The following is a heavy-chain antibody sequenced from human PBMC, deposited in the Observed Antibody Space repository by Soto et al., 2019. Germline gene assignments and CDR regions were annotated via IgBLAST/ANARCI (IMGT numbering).Heavy chain of an antibody. J-gene: IGHJ4*02. V-gene: IGHV3-23*01. D-gene: IGHD3-3*01. Sequence: DVQLLESGGSLVQPGGSLRLSCSASGFAFSAYAMSWVRQAPQKGLEWVSGIGGGGHDTRYGDSVKGRFTITRDNSRNTLYLELNRLKAEDTAVYYCAKHPIFGVVTHYFAHWGRGVLVTVSS. CDR1: GFAFSAYA. CDR2: IGGGGHDT. CDR3: AKHPIFGVVTHYFAH.